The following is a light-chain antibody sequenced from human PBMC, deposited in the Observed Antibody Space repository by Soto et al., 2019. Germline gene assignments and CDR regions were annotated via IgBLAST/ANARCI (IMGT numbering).Light chain of an antibody. CDR1: QSIRTY. J-gene: IGKJ4*01. V-gene: IGKV1-39*01. CDR2: AAS. Sequence: DIQMTQSPSSLSASVGDRVTITCRASQSIRTYLNWYQQKPGKAPKLVIYAASSLQSGVPSRFSGSGSGTDFTLTISSLQPEDFPTFYCQQSYSTPNTFGGGTKVEIE. CDR3: QQSYSTPNT.